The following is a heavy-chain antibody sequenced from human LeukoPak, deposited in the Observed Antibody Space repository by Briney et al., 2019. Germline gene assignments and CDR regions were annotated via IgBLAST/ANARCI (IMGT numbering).Heavy chain of an antibody. D-gene: IGHD3-16*01. CDR1: GFTFSNAW. Sequence: KPGGSLRLSCATSGFTFSNAWMSWARQAPGKGLEWVGRIKNKADGGTTVYTVPVKGRFTISRDDAKNTLYLQMDSLISEDTAIYYCVWHYFDYWGQGALVTVSS. J-gene: IGHJ4*02. CDR3: VWHYFDY. CDR2: IKNKADGGTT. V-gene: IGHV3-15*01.